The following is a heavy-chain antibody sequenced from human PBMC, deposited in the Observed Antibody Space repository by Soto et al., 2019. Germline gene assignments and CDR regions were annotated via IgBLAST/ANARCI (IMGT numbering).Heavy chain of an antibody. J-gene: IGHJ4*02. CDR1: GFTFSGSA. D-gene: IGHD6-13*01. Sequence: XVFLRLSFAASGFTFSGSAMHWVRQASGKGLEWVGRIRSKANSYATAYAASVKGRFTISRDDSKNTAYLQMNSLKTEDTAVYYCTRHVSSSWSNSGQGTLVTVSS. CDR2: IRSKANSYAT. V-gene: IGHV3-73*01. CDR3: TRHVSSSWSN.